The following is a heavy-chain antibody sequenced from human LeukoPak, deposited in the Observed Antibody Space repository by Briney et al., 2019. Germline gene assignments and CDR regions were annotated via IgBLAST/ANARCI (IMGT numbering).Heavy chain of an antibody. Sequence: GGSRRLSCAAAGFTFSSYGMHWVRQAPGEGLGWVAFIRYDGSNKYYADSVKGRFTISRANSKNTLYLQMNSLRAEETAVYYCASPSLRGYSDHWRRGTLIPVSS. D-gene: IGHD5-18*01. CDR1: GFTFSSYG. CDR3: ASPSLRGYSDH. J-gene: IGHJ1*01. V-gene: IGHV3-30*02. CDR2: IRYDGSNK.